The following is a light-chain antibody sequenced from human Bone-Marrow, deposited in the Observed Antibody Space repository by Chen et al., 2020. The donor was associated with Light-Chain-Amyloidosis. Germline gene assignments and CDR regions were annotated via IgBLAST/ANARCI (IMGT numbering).Light chain of an antibody. CDR2: EGS. CDR1: SSDVGSYDP. CDR3: CSYAGSSTYV. Sequence: QSALTQPASVSGSPGLSITIPCTGTSSDVGSYDPVSWYKQHPGKAPKLMIYEGSQRPSGVSNRFSGSKSGSTASLTISGLQAEDEADYYCCSYAGSSTYVFGTGTKVTVL. J-gene: IGLJ1*01. V-gene: IGLV2-23*01.